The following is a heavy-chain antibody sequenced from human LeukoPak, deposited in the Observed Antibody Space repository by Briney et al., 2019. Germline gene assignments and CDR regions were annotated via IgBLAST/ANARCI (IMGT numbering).Heavy chain of an antibody. CDR3: ARTHPLAGPSLDPWPHALDY. Sequence: GASVKVSCKASGGTFSSYAISWVRQAPGQGLEWMGWMNPNSGNTGYAQKFQGGVTITRNTSISTAYMELSSLRSEDTAVYYCARTHPLAGPSLDPWPHALDYWGQGTLVTVSS. V-gene: IGHV1-8*03. J-gene: IGHJ4*02. CDR2: MNPNSGNT. CDR1: GGTFSSYA. D-gene: IGHD3/OR15-3a*01.